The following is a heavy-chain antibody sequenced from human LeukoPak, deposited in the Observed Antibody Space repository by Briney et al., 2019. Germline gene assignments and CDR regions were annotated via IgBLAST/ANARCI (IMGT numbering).Heavy chain of an antibody. CDR2: IYTSGST. Sequence: PSETLSLTGTVSGGSNSSGSYYWSWIRQPAGKGLEWIGRIYTSGSTNYNPSLKSRVTISVDTSKNQFSLKLSSVTAADTAVYYCARESNRRITMIVVRTNAFDIWGQGTMVTVSS. V-gene: IGHV4-61*02. CDR3: ARESNRRITMIVVRTNAFDI. CDR1: GGSNSSGSYY. D-gene: IGHD3-22*01. J-gene: IGHJ3*02.